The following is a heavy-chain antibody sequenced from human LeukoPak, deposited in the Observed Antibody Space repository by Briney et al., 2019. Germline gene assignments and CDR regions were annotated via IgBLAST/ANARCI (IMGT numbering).Heavy chain of an antibody. V-gene: IGHV3-30*04. CDR3: ARATATYSPFDY. D-gene: IGHD6-13*01. CDR2: ISYDGSNK. J-gene: IGHJ4*02. CDR1: GFTFSSYA. Sequence: GGSLRLSCAASGFTFSSYAMHWVRQAPGKGLEWVAVISYDGSNKYYADSVKGRFTISRDNSKNTLYLQMNSLRAEDTAVYYCARATATYSPFDYWGQGTLVAVSS.